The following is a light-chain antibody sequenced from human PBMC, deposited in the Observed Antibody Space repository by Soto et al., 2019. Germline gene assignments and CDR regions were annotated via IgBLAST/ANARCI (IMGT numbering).Light chain of an antibody. CDR1: SSDVGAYNS. Sequence: QSALTQPASVSGSPGQSIAISCTGTSSDVGAYNSVSWYQQHPGKAPKLMIYEVSNRPSGVSSRFSASKSGNTASLTISGLQAEDEADYYCSSYTTSNTGVFGTGTKVTV. V-gene: IGLV2-14*01. J-gene: IGLJ1*01. CDR3: SSYTTSNTGV. CDR2: EVS.